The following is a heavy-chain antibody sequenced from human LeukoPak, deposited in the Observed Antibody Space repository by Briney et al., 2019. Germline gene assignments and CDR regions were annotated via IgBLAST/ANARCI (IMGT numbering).Heavy chain of an antibody. CDR1: GYTFTSYG. CDR2: ISAYNGNT. D-gene: IGHD2-2*01. CDR3: ARHRVVGADIVVVPAANLFDP. J-gene: IGHJ5*02. Sequence: ASVKVSCKASGYTFTSYGISWVRQAPGQGLEWMGWISAYNGNTNYAQKLQGRVTMTTDTSTSTAYMELRSLRSDDTAVYHCARHRVVGADIVVVPAANLFDPWGQGTLVTVSS. V-gene: IGHV1-18*01.